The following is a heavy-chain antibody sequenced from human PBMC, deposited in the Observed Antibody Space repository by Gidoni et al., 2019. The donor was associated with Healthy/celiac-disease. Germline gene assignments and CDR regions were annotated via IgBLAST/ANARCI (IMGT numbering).Heavy chain of an antibody. J-gene: IGHJ5*02. CDR2: MSGSGGST. CDR3: AKLGYYDILTGYFNWFDP. V-gene: IGHV3-23*01. D-gene: IGHD3-9*01. Sequence: EVQLLESGGGLVQPGGSLRLSCAASGFTFSSYAMSWVRQAPGKGLEWVSAMSGSGGSTYYADSVKGRFTISRDNSKNTLYLQMNSLRAEDTAVYYCAKLGYYDILTGYFNWFDPWGQGTLVTVSS. CDR1: GFTFSSYA.